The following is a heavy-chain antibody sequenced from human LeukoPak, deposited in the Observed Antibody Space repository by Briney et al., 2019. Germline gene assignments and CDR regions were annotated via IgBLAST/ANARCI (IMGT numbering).Heavy chain of an antibody. J-gene: IGHJ6*03. CDR1: GGSFSGYY. Sequence: SETLSLTCAVYGGSFSGYYWSWIREPPGKGLEWIGEINHSGSTNYNPSLKSRATISLDTTKNQFSLKVKSVPAADTAVYYGARDRITIFGVVIYMDVWGKGTTAIVSS. V-gene: IGHV4-34*01. CDR2: INHSGST. D-gene: IGHD3-3*01. CDR3: ARDRITIFGVVIYMDV.